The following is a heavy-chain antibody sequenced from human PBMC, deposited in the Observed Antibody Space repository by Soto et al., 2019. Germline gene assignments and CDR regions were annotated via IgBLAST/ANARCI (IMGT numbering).Heavy chain of an antibody. D-gene: IGHD6-19*01. CDR2: INYNSGSV. V-gene: IGHV3-9*01. J-gene: IGHJ4*02. CDR3: AKDSTVSGVRQGLDF. Sequence: EVQLVESGGGWVQPGRSLRLSCAASGFTFDVYAMHWVRQAPGKGLEWVSGINYNSGSVGYADSVKGRFTISRDNAKNSLHLQMNSLRAEDTAVYYCAKDSTVSGVRQGLDFWGRGTLVTVSS. CDR1: GFTFDVYA.